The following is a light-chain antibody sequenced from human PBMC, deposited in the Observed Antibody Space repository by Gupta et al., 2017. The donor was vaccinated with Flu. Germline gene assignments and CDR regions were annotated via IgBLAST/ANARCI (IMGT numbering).Light chain of an antibody. J-gene: IGKJ1*01. Sequence: DVVMTQSPLSLPVTLGQPASISCRASQSLVHRNGNTYLTWFQQRPGQSPRRLIYRVSNRDSGVPDLFSGSGSGTDFTLKISRVEAEDVGVYYCMQGTHWPTFGQGTKVEIK. CDR1: QSLVHRNGNTY. V-gene: IGKV2-30*02. CDR3: MQGTHWPT. CDR2: RVS.